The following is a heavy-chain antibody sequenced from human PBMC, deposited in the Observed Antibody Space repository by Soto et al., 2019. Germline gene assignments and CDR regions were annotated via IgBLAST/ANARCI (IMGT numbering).Heavy chain of an antibody. J-gene: IGHJ4*02. CDR3: ARSTTATVTASSFDY. CDR2: IKQDGSEK. V-gene: IGHV3-7*03. D-gene: IGHD4-17*01. CDR1: GFTFSSYW. Sequence: RGSLRLSCAASGFTFSSYWMSWVRQAPGKGLEWVANIKQDGSEKYYVDSVKGRFTISRDNAKNSLYLQMNSLRAEDTAVYYCARSTTATVTASSFDYWGQGTLVTVSS.